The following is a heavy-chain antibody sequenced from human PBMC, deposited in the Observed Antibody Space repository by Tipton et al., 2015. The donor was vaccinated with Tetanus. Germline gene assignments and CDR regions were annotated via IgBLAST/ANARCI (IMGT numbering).Heavy chain of an antibody. CDR1: GFTFSDYY. V-gene: IGHV3-11*01. J-gene: IGHJ3*02. D-gene: IGHD5-24*01. CDR3: ARVHPVVATIVHDAFDI. CDR2: ISSSGSTI. Sequence: SLRLSCAASGFTFSDYYMSWIRQAPGKGLEWVSYISSSGSTIYYADSVKGRFTISRDNAKNSLYLQMNSLRAEDTAVYYCARVHPVVATIVHDAFDIWGQGTMVTVSS.